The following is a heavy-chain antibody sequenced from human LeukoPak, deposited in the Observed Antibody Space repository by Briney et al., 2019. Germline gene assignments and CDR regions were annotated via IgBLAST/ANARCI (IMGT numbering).Heavy chain of an antibody. Sequence: GGSLRLSCAASGLTFSDYDMAWVRHPPRKGLEWVSTVRKSGEHTYYADSVKGRYTVSRDNSKDTLYLQMNNLRADDTAVYYCAKDRDILTGYNYYYYYGMDVWGQGTTVTVSS. J-gene: IGHJ6*02. CDR3: AKDRDILTGYNYYYYYGMDV. V-gene: IGHV3-23*01. CDR2: VRKSGEHT. CDR1: GLTFSDYD. D-gene: IGHD3-9*01.